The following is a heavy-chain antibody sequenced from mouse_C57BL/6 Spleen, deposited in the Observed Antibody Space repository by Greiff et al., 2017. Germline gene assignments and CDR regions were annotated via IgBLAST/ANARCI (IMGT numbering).Heavy chain of an antibody. J-gene: IGHJ4*01. Sequence: EVQRVESGGGLVQPGGSLKLSCAASGFTFSDYYMYWVRQTPEKRLEWVAYISNGGGSTYYPDTVKGRFTISRDNAKNTLYLQMSRLKSEDTAMYYCARHEGLRHTGDAMDYWGQGTSVTVSS. D-gene: IGHD2-4*01. CDR1: GFTFSDYY. V-gene: IGHV5-12*01. CDR2: ISNGGGST. CDR3: ARHEGLRHTGDAMDY.